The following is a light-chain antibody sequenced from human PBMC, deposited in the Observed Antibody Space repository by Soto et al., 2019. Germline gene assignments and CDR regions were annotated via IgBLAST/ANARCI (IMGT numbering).Light chain of an antibody. J-gene: IGKJ5*01. Sequence: EIVMTQSPVTLSVSPGERATLSCRASQSVNSNLAWYQQKPGQAPRLLIYDASNRATGIPVRFSGSGSGTDFTLTISSLEPEDFALYYCQQRNNWPITFGQGTRWRL. V-gene: IGKV3-11*01. CDR1: QSVNSN. CDR2: DAS. CDR3: QQRNNWPIT.